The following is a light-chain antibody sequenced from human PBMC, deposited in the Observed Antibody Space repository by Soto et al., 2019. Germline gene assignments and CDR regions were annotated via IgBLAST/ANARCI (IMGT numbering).Light chain of an antibody. CDR3: QQYGSSPRT. CDR2: GAS. Sequence: EIVLTQSPGTLSLSPGERATLSCRASQSVSGRYLAWYQQKPGQAPRLLIYGASSRAPGIPDRFSGSGSGTDFTLTISRLEPEDCAVYYCQQYGSSPRTFGQGTKVEIK. J-gene: IGKJ1*01. CDR1: QSVSGRY. V-gene: IGKV3-20*01.